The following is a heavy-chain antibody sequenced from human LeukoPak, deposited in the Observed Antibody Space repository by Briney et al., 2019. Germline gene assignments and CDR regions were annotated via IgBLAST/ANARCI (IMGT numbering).Heavy chain of an antibody. CDR1: GFTFSSYW. CDR3: ARQSRSGWYLD. J-gene: IGHJ4*02. V-gene: IGHV3-7*01. Sequence: GGSLRLSCAASGFTFSSYWMSWVRQAPGKGLEWVATIKQDGSEKYYVDSVKGRFTISRDNAKNSLYLQMNSLRVEDTAVYYCARQSRSGWYLDWGQGTLVTVSS. CDR2: IKQDGSEK. D-gene: IGHD6-19*01.